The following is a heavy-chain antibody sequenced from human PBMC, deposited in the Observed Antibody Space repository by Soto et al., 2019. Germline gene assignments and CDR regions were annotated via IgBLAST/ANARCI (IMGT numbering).Heavy chain of an antibody. V-gene: IGHV1-18*01. CDR3: TREGSAPYSYYGMDA. D-gene: IGHD6-19*01. CDR2: INTHNGNT. CDR1: GYTFTTYG. J-gene: IGHJ6*02. Sequence: ASVKVSCKASGYTFTTYGISWVRQAPGQGLEWLGWINTHNGNTNYAQNLQGRVIMTADTSTSTAYMELRSLRSDATAIYYCTREGSAPYSYYGMDAWGQGTTVTVSS.